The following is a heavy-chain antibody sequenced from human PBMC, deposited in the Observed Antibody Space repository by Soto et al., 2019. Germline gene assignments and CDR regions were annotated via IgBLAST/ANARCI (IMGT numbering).Heavy chain of an antibody. CDR3: ARGNVDIVATITGYYYGMDV. CDR2: ISSSGSTI. D-gene: IGHD5-12*01. Sequence: GGSLRLSCAASGFTFSDYYMSWIRQAPGKGLEWVSYISSSGSTIYYADSVKGRFTISRDNAKNSLYLQMNSLRAEDTAAYYCARGNVDIVATITGYYYGMDVWGQGTTVTVSS. J-gene: IGHJ6*02. V-gene: IGHV3-11*01. CDR1: GFTFSDYY.